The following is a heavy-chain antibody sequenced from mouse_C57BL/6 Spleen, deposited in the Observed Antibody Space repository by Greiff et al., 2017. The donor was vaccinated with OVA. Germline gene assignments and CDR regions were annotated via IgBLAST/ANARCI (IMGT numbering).Heavy chain of an antibody. J-gene: IGHJ4*01. CDR2: FHPYNDDT. V-gene: IGHV1-47*01. D-gene: IGHD1-1*01. CDR1: GYTFTTYP. Sequence: VMLVESGAELVKPGASVKMSCKASGYTFTTYPIEWMKQNHGKSLEWIGNFHPYNDDTKYNEKFKGKATLTVEKSSSTVYLELSRLTSDDSAVYYCAVSPYGRGAMDYWGQGTSVTVSS. CDR3: AVSPYGRGAMDY.